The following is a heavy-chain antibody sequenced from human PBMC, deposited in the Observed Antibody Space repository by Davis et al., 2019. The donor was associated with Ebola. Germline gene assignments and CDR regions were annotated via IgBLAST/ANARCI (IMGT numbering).Heavy chain of an antibody. CDR3: TKGSSGIKYTLTQRYFDY. Sequence: GGSLRLSCAASGFTFSSHAMSWVRQATGKGLEWVSGISGSGDSTYYAESVKGRFTISRDNSKSTLFLQMNNLRAYDTAVYSCTKGSSGIKYTLTQRYFDYWGQGTLVTVSS. J-gene: IGHJ4*02. D-gene: IGHD3-10*01. CDR1: GFTFSSHA. V-gene: IGHV3-23*01. CDR2: ISGSGDST.